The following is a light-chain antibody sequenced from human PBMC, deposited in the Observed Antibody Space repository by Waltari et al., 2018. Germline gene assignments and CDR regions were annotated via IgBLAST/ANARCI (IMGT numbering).Light chain of an antibody. CDR3: QSYDSSLSGPRV. CDR2: GNS. J-gene: IGLJ3*02. Sequence: QSVLTQPPSVSGAPGQRVTISCTGSSSNIGAGYDVHWYQQLPGTAPKLLIYGNSKRHSGVPDRCSGSKSGTSASLAITGLQAEDEADYYCQSYDSSLSGPRVFGGGTKLTVL. V-gene: IGLV1-40*01. CDR1: SSNIGAGYD.